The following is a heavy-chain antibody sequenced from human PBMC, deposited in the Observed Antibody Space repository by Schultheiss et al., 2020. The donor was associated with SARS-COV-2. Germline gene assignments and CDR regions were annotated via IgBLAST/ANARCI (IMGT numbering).Heavy chain of an antibody. Sequence: SETLSLTCTVSGGSISSYYWTWIRQPPGKGLEWIGYIYYSGSTNYNPSLKSRVTIAVDTSKNQFSLRLSSVTAADTAVYYCARGFDSWGQGTLVTVSS. J-gene: IGHJ4*02. CDR1: GGSISSYY. V-gene: IGHV4-59*08. CDR3: ARGFDS. CDR2: IYYSGST.